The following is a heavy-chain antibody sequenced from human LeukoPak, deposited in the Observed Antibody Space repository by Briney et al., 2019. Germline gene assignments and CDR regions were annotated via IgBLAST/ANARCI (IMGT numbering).Heavy chain of an antibody. J-gene: IGHJ4*02. CDR2: IRGDAGST. V-gene: IGHV3-20*04. Sequence: PGGSLRLSCAASGFTFDAFGMTWVRQAPGKGLEWVSAIRGDAGSTGYADSVKGRFTISRDNAKNSLYLQMNSLRVEDTALYYCARVWAWGSGNYFDYWGQGTLVTVSS. CDR3: ARVWAWGSGNYFDY. CDR1: GFTFDAFG. D-gene: IGHD7-27*01.